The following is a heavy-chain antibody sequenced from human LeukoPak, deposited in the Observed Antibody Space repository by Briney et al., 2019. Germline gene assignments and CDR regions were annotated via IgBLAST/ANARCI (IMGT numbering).Heavy chain of an antibody. V-gene: IGHV6-1*01. Sequence: SQTLSLTCAISGDSVSSNSAAWNWIRQSPSRGLEWLGRTYYRSKWYNDYAVSVKSRITINPDTSKNQFSLQLNSVTPEDTAVYYCARLTSFQYSSSWSFDYWGQGTLVTISS. CDR2: TYYRSKWYN. J-gene: IGHJ4*02. CDR1: GDSVSSNSAA. CDR3: ARLTSFQYSSSWSFDY. D-gene: IGHD6-13*01.